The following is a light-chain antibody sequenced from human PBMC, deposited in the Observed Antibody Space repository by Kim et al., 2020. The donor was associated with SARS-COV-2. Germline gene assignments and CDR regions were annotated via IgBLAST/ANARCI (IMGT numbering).Light chain of an antibody. J-gene: IGKJ4*01. V-gene: IGKV1-27*01. CDR3: QNYYSAPLT. Sequence: DIQMTQSPSSLSASVGDRVTITCRASQDISNSLAWYQRIPVKVPKLLIYAASTLQSGVPSRFSGSGSGTDFTLTISSLQPEDVATYDCQNYYSAPLTFGGGTKVDIK. CDR2: AAS. CDR1: QDISNS.